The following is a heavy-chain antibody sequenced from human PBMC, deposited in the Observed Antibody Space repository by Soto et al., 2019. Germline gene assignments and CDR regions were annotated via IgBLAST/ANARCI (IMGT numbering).Heavy chain of an antibody. Sequence: SGPTLGNPTKTLTLTCIFSGFSLRTSGVGVGWIRQPPGKALEWLGFIYWNDDKRYSPSLKSRLTITKDTSKNQVVLTMTNMDPVDTATYYCAKSGSSGWYGRFDPWGQGTLVTVSS. CDR3: AKSGSSGWYGRFDP. V-gene: IGHV2-5*01. J-gene: IGHJ5*02. CDR1: GFSLRTSGVG. CDR2: IYWNDDK. D-gene: IGHD6-19*01.